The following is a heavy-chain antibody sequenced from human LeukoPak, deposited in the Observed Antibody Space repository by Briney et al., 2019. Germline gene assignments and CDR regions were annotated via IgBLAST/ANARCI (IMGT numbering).Heavy chain of an antibody. V-gene: IGHV3-30*18. J-gene: IGHJ4*02. CDR3: AKSLIAVAGNY. CDR1: GFTFSSYG. CDR2: ISYDGSNK. Sequence: GESLRLSCAASGFTFSSYGMHWVRQAPGKGLEWVAVISYDGSNKYYADSVKGRFTISRDNSKNTLYLQMNSLRAEDTAVYYCAKSLIAVAGNYWGQGTLVTVSS. D-gene: IGHD6-19*01.